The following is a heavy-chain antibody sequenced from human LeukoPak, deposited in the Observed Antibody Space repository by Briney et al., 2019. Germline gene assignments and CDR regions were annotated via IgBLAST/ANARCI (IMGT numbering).Heavy chain of an antibody. D-gene: IGHD3-22*01. Sequence: ASVKVSCKASGYTFTSYYMHWVRQAPGQGLEWMGIINPSGGSTSYAQKFQGRVTMTRDTSTSTAYMELSSLTSEDTAVFYCARGGTYYYDSSGLIYFDYWGQGTLVTVSS. CDR1: GYTFTSYY. J-gene: IGHJ4*02. V-gene: IGHV1-46*01. CDR3: ARGGTYYYDSSGLIYFDY. CDR2: INPSGGST.